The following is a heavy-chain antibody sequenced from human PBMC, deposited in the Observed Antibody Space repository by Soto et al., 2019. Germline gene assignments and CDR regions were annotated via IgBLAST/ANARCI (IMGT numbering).Heavy chain of an antibody. Sequence: VQLVESGGGVVQPGRSLRLSCAASGFTFSSYWMSWVRQAPGKGLEWVANIKQDGSEKYYVDSVKGRFTISRDNAKNSLYLQMNSLRAEDTAVYYCARDRRIAVAVHYFDYWGQGTLVTVSS. J-gene: IGHJ4*02. CDR1: GFTFSSYW. D-gene: IGHD6-19*01. CDR2: IKQDGSEK. V-gene: IGHV3-7*03. CDR3: ARDRRIAVAVHYFDY.